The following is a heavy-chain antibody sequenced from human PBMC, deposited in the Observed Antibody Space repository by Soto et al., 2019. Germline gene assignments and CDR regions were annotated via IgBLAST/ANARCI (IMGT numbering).Heavy chain of an antibody. D-gene: IGHD6-19*01. J-gene: IGHJ4*02. CDR2: IYYSGST. CDR3: ARLGRIAVAGRLDY. Sequence: SETLSLTCTVSGCSISSSSYYWAWIRQPPGKGLEWIGSIYYSGSTYYNPSLKSRVTISVDTSKNQFSLKLSSVTAADTAVYYCARLGRIAVAGRLDYWGQGTLVTVS. CDR1: GCSISSSSYY. V-gene: IGHV4-39*01.